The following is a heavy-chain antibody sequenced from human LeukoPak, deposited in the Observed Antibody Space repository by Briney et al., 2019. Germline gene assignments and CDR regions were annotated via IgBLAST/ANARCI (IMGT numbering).Heavy chain of an antibody. CDR2: MNPNSGNT. CDR3: ARARPGHAAFDI. V-gene: IGHV1-8*03. Sequence: ASVKVSCKASGYTFTSYDINWVRQATGQGLEWMGWMNPNSGNTGYAQKFQGRVTITRNTSISTAYMELSSLRSEDTAVYYCARARPGHAAFDIWGQGTMVTVSS. CDR1: GYTFTSYD. J-gene: IGHJ3*02.